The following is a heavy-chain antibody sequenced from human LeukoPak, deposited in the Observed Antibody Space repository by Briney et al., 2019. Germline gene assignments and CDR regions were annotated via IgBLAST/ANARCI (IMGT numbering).Heavy chain of an antibody. V-gene: IGHV1-2*02. CDR1: GFTFTGYS. CDR2: INPSTGGT. J-gene: IGHJ6*02. CDR3: ARDRSVRLRSSYNFGVDV. D-gene: IGHD5/OR15-5a*01. Sequence: AALRISCKTSGFTFTGYSMHWVRQIPGQGLEWMGSINPSTGGTKHPQKFPGRVTSTTETSITTAYMGLRSLRSDDTAVYYCARDRSVRLRSSYNFGVDVWGQGTTVTVSS.